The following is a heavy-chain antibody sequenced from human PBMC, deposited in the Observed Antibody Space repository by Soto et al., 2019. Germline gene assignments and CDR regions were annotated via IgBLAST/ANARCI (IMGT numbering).Heavy chain of an antibody. J-gene: IGHJ6*02. D-gene: IGHD1-7*01. V-gene: IGHV3-30*18. Sequence: QVQLVESGGGVVQPGRSLRLSCAASGFTFSSYGMHWVRQAPGKGLEWVAVISYDGSNKYYADSVKGRFTISRDNSKNTLYLQMNSLRAEDTAVYYCAKEIWNYYYYYYYGMDVWGQGTTVTVSS. CDR2: ISYDGSNK. CDR3: AKEIWNYYYYYYYGMDV. CDR1: GFTFSSYG.